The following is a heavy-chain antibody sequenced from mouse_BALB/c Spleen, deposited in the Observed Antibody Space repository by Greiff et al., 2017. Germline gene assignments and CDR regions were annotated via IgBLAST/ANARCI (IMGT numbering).Heavy chain of an antibody. V-gene: IGHV5-12-1*01. D-gene: IGHD2-2*01. CDR1: GFAFSSYD. Sequence: EVQVVESGGGLVKPGGSLKLSCAASGFAFSSYDMSWVRQTPEKRLEWVAYISSGGGSTYYPDTVKGRFTISRDNAKNTLYLQMSSLKSEDTAMYYCARHLYGYDGGSAMDYWGQGTSVTVSS. J-gene: IGHJ4*01. CDR3: ARHLYGYDGGSAMDY. CDR2: ISSGGGST.